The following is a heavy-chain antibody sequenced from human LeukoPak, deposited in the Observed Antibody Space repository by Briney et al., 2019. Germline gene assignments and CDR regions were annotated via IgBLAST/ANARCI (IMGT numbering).Heavy chain of an antibody. J-gene: IGHJ4*02. CDR3: ARGEYSSSWCPLDY. CDR1: GGSISSYY. Sequence: SETLSLTCTVSGGSISSYYWSWIRQPPGKGLEWIGYIYTSGSTNYNPSLKSRVTISVDTSKNQFSLKLSSVTAADTAVYYCARGEYSSSWCPLDYWGQGTLVTVSS. V-gene: IGHV4-4*09. CDR2: IYTSGST. D-gene: IGHD6-13*01.